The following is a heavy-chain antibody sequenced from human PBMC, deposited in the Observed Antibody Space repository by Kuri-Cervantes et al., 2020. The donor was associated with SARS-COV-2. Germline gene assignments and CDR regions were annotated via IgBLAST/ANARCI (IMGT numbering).Heavy chain of an antibody. CDR3: ARLRLRLGELSHDY. CDR1: GGSFSGYY. D-gene: IGHD3-16*02. CDR2: INHSGST. J-gene: IGHJ4*02. Sequence: ESLKISCAVYGGSFSGYYWSWIRQPPGKGLEWIGEINHSGSTNYNPSLKSRVTISVDTSKNQFSLKLSSVTAADTAVYYCARLRLRLGELSHDYWGQGTLVTVSS. V-gene: IGHV4-34*01.